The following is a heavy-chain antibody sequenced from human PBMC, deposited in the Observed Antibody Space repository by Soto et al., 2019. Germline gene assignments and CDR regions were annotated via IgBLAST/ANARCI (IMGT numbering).Heavy chain of an antibody. CDR3: ANYTDFWSGYFRSGYFDL. CDR1: GGSFSSFT. Sequence: VQLVQSGAEVKKPGSSVRVSCKTSGGSFSSFTISWVRQAPGQGLEWMGGIIPSFGTATYAQKLQGRVTITADEFANTAYMELSSLRTEDTAVYYCANYTDFWSGYFRSGYFDLWGRGTLVTVSS. V-gene: IGHV1-69*01. J-gene: IGHJ2*01. CDR2: IIPSFGTA. D-gene: IGHD3-3*01.